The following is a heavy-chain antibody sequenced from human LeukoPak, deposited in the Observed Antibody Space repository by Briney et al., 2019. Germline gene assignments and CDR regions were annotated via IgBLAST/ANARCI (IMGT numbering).Heavy chain of an antibody. J-gene: IGHJ4*02. Sequence: GGSLRLSCAASGFIFSSYGMHWVRQAPGKGLEWVGVIWYDGSNRYYAGSVKGRFTISRDNSKNTLYLQMNSRRAEDTAVYYCAREPDSSGYYHYFDYWGQGTLVTVSS. CDR2: IWYDGSNR. CDR1: GFIFSSYG. V-gene: IGHV3-33*01. D-gene: IGHD3-22*01. CDR3: AREPDSSGYYHYFDY.